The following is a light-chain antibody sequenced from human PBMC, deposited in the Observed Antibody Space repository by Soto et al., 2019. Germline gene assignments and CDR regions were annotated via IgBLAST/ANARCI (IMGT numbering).Light chain of an antibody. V-gene: IGLV2-23*01. J-gene: IGLJ1*01. CDR3: CSYAAGSTPYV. Sequence: QSVLTQPASVSGSPGQSITISCTGTSSDVGNYNLVSWYQQHPGKAPKLMIYEGSKRPSGVSNRFSGSKSGNTASLTISGLQAEDEADYYCCSYAAGSTPYVFGTGTKLTVL. CDR2: EGS. CDR1: SSDVGNYNL.